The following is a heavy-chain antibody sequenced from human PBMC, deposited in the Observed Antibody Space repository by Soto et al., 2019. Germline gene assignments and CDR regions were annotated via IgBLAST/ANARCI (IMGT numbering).Heavy chain of an antibody. D-gene: IGHD5-18*01. CDR1: GGTFSSYA. CDR2: IIPIFATT. CDR3: ARDGPESGYSYGYYFDY. V-gene: IGHV1-69*13. Sequence: ASVKVSCKASGGTFSSYAISWVRQAPGQGLEWMGGIIPIFATTNYAQKFQGRVTITADESTSTAYMELSSLRSEDTAVYYCARDGPESGYSYGYYFDYWGQGTLVTVSS. J-gene: IGHJ4*02.